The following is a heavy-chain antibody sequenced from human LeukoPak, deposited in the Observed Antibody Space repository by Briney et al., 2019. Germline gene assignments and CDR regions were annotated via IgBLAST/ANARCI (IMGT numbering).Heavy chain of an antibody. CDR1: GGSISSSNW. Sequence: SGTLSLTCAVSGGSISSSNWWSWVRQPPGKGLEWIGEIYHSGSTNYNPSLKSRVTMSLDTSKNQFSLKLSSVTAADTAVYYCARGLVGDTAMLTEWGQGTLVTVSS. CDR2: IYHSGST. D-gene: IGHD5-18*01. V-gene: IGHV4-4*02. J-gene: IGHJ4*02. CDR3: ARGLVGDTAMLTE.